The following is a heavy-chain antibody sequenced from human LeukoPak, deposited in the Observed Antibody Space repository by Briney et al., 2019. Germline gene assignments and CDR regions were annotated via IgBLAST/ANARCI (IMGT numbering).Heavy chain of an antibody. V-gene: IGHV1-69*08. J-gene: IGHJ4*02. CDR3: VSTYYYHSGGSPDY. CDR1: GYTFTSHT. CDR2: IIPIFGTA. D-gene: IGHD3-22*01. Sequence: SVKVSCKASGYTFTSHTITWVRQAPGEGLEWMGRIIPIFGTANYAQKFQGTVTITADKSTSTTYLELSSLRSEDTAMYHLVSTYYYHSGGSPDYWGQGTLVIVSS.